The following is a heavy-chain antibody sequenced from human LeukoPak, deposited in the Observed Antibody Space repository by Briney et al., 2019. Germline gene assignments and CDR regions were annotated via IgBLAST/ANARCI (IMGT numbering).Heavy chain of an antibody. CDR3: ARNSPISGYSPFDY. V-gene: IGHV4-34*01. CDR2: INHSGST. Sequence: SETLSLTCTVSGGSINSGDYYWSWIRQPPGKGLEWIGEINHSGSTNYNPSLKSRVTIPVDTSKNQFSLKLSSVTAADTAVYYCARNSPISGYSPFDYWGQGTLVTVSS. J-gene: IGHJ4*02. D-gene: IGHD3-22*01. CDR1: GGSINSGDYY.